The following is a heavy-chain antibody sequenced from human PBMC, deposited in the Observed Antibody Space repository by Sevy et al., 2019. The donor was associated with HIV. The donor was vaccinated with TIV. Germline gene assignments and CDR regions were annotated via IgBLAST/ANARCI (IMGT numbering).Heavy chain of an antibody. CDR1: GFTVSSNY. J-gene: IGHJ4*02. CDR2: IYSGGST. Sequence: GGSLRLSCAASGFTVSSNYMSWVRQAPGKGLEWVSVIYSGGSTYYADSVKGRFTISRDNSMNTLYLQMNSLRAEDTAVYYCASSDSSNYYDSSGYYPRFPHFDYWGQGTLVTVSS. V-gene: IGHV3-53*01. D-gene: IGHD3-22*01. CDR3: ASSDSSNYYDSSGYYPRFPHFDY.